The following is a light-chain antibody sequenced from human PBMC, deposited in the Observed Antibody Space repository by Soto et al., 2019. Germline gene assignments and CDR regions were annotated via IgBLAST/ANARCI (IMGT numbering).Light chain of an antibody. Sequence: QAVVTQPPSASASLGASVTLTRTLSSGYSNYKVDWYQQRPGKGPRFVMRVGTGGIVGSKGDGIPDRFSVLGSGLNRYLTIKNIQEEDESDFHCGADHGSGSNPPVVFGGGTQLTVL. V-gene: IGLV9-49*01. CDR2: VGTGGIVG. J-gene: IGLJ2*01. CDR1: SGYSNYK. CDR3: GADHGSGSNPPVV.